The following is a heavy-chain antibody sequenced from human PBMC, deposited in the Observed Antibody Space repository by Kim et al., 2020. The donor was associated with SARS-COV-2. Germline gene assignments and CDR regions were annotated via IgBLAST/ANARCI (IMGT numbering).Heavy chain of an antibody. J-gene: IGHJ1*01. CDR3: ARDRTYYYDSSGYWGEYFQH. Sequence: GGSLRLSCAASGFTFSDYYMSWIRQAPGKGLEWVSYISSSGSTIYYADSVKGRFTISRDNAKNSLYLQMNSLRAEDTAVYYCARDRTYYYDSSGYWGEYFQHWGQGTLVTVSS. V-gene: IGHV3-11*01. CDR2: ISSSGSTI. D-gene: IGHD3-22*01. CDR1: GFTFSDYY.